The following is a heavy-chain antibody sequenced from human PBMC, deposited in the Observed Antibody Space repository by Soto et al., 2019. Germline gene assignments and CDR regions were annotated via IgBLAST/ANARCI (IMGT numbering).Heavy chain of an antibody. CDR1: EYSFTSYW. D-gene: IGHD6-19*01. Sequence: APLKSSGKGSEYSFTSYWISWVRQMPGKGLEWMGRIDPSDSYTNYSPSFQGHVTISADKSISTAYLQWSSLKASDTPMYYCARLPGVAVAGTPLDAFDIWGQGTMVT. J-gene: IGHJ3*02. CDR2: IDPSDSYT. CDR3: ARLPGVAVAGTPLDAFDI. V-gene: IGHV5-10-1*01.